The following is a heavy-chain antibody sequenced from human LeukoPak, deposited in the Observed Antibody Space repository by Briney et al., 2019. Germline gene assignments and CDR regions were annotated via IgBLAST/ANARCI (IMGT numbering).Heavy chain of an antibody. CDR2: INPNSGGT. D-gene: IGHD3-3*01. CDR1: GYTFTGYY. J-gene: IGHJ4*02. Sequence: ASVKVSCKASGYTFTGYYMHWVRQAPGQGLEWMGWINPNSGGTNYAQKFQGRVTMTRDTSISTAYMELSRLRSDDTAVYYRARGLDFWSGYRLDYWGQGTLVTVSS. CDR3: ARGLDFWSGYRLDY. V-gene: IGHV1-2*02.